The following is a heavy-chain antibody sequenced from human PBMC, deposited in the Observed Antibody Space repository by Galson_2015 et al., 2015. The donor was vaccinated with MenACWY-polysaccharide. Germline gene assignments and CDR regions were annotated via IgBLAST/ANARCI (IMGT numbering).Heavy chain of an antibody. CDR2: ISYDGSNK. J-gene: IGHJ6*02. D-gene: IGHD2-2*01. Sequence: SLRLSCAASGFTFSSYAIHWVRQAPGKGLERVAVISYDGSNKYYADSLKGRSTISRDNSKNMLYLQMNSLRAEDTAVYYCARAYCDRTTCYGMDVWGQGTTVTVSS. CDR1: GFTFSSYA. CDR3: ARAYCDRTTCYGMDV. V-gene: IGHV3-30-3*01.